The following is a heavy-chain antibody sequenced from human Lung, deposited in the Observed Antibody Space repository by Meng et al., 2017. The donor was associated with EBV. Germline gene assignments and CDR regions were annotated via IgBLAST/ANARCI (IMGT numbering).Heavy chain of an antibody. CDR2: IYHSGST. CDR3: ARLYRGGWYL. Sequence: QLPLQESGSGLVKPSPTLSLTCAVSGGSISSGGYSWSWIRQPPGKGLEWIGYIYHSGSTYYNPSLKSRVTISMDTSKNQFSLKLSSVTAADTAVYYCARLYRGGWYLWGRGTLVTVSS. CDR1: GGSISSGGYS. D-gene: IGHD6-19*01. J-gene: IGHJ4*02. V-gene: IGHV4-30-2*01.